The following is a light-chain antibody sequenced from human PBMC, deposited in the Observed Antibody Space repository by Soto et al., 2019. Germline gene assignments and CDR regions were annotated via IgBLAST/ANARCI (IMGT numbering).Light chain of an antibody. CDR1: QSVSSSY. CDR2: GAS. J-gene: IGKJ2*01. Sequence: EIVLTQSPGTLSLSPGERATLSCRASQSVSSSYLAWYQQKPGQAPRLLIYGASSRATGIPDRFSGSGSGTDFTLPITRLEPEVLAVYYGRRYGASSPSSFGRGTKREIK. V-gene: IGKV3-20*01. CDR3: RRYGASSPSS.